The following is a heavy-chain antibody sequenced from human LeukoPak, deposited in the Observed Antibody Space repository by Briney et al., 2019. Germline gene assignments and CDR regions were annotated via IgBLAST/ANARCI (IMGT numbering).Heavy chain of an antibody. V-gene: IGHV1-69*13. Sequence: ASVKVSCKASGGTFSSYAISWVRQAPGQGLEWMGGIIPIFGTANYAQKFQGRVTITADESTSTAYTELSSLRSEDTAVYYCAREKGCSSTSCYDAFDIWGQGTMVTVSS. CDR1: GGTFSSYA. CDR3: AREKGCSSTSCYDAFDI. CDR2: IIPIFGTA. J-gene: IGHJ3*02. D-gene: IGHD2-2*01.